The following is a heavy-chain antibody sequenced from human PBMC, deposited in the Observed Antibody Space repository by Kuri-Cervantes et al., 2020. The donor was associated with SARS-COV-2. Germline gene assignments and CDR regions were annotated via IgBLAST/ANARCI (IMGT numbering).Heavy chain of an antibody. CDR1: GFTFSNAW. CDR3: AKDLGGSGWHPVDY. CDR2: ISGSGGST. D-gene: IGHD6-19*01. Sequence: GESLKISRAASGFTFSNAWMSWVRQAPGKGLEWVSAISGSGGSTYYADSVKGRFTISRDNSKNTLYLQMNSLRAEDTVVYYCAKDLGGSGWHPVDYWGQGTLVTVSS. V-gene: IGHV3-23*01. J-gene: IGHJ4*02.